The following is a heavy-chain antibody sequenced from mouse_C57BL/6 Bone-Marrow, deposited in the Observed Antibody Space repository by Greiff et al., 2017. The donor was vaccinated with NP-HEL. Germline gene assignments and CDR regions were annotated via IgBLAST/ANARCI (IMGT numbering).Heavy chain of an antibody. Sequence: QVQLTASGAELVKPGVVGKIDGKVVGYAVSSDWSNWVRVVPGKGLEWIGQIYPGDGVTNYNGKFKGKATLTADKSSSTAYMQLSSLTSEDSAVYFCASLSLPYWGQGTLVTVSA. CDR1: GYAVSSDW. J-gene: IGHJ3*01. CDR2: IYPGDGVT. D-gene: IGHD6-2*01. V-gene: IGHV1-80*01. CDR3: ASLSLPY.